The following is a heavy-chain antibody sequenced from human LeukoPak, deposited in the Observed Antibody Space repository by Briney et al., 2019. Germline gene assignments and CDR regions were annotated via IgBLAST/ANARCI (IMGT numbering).Heavy chain of an antibody. J-gene: IGHJ4*02. CDR3: ARHGGGYSYGLLCYFDY. V-gene: IGHV4-39*01. D-gene: IGHD5-18*01. Sequence: SETLSLTCTVSGGSFSSSSYYWGWIRQPPGKGLEWIGSIYYSGSTYHNPSLKRRVTISVDTSKNQYSLKLNSVTAADTAVYYCARHGGGYSYGLLCYFDYWGQGTLVTVSS. CDR2: IYYSGST. CDR1: GGSFSSSSYY.